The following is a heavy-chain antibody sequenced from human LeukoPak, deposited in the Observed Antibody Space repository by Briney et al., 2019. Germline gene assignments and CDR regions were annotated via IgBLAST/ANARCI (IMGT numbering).Heavy chain of an antibody. J-gene: IGHJ3*02. V-gene: IGHV4-59*01. CDR1: GGSISSYY. CDR3: ARFCGGDCYWRAFDI. CDR2: IYYSGST. Sequence: PSETLSLTCTVSGGSISSYYWSWIRQPPGKGLEWIGYIYYSGSTNYNPSLKSRVTISVDTSKNQFSLKLSSVAAADTAVYYCARFCGGDCYWRAFDIWGQGTMVTVSS. D-gene: IGHD2-21*02.